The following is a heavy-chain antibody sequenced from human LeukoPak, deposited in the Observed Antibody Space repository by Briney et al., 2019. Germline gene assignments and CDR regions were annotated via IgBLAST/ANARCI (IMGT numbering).Heavy chain of an antibody. CDR1: GGTFSSYA. Sequence: GSSVKVSCKASGGTFSSYAISWVRQAPGQGLEWMGGIIPIFDTANYAQKFQGRVTITADESTSTAYMELSSLRSEDTAVYYCASTRKWFGELSFDYWGQGTLVTVSS. CDR2: IIPIFDTA. V-gene: IGHV1-69*01. CDR3: ASTRKWFGELSFDY. J-gene: IGHJ4*02. D-gene: IGHD3-10*01.